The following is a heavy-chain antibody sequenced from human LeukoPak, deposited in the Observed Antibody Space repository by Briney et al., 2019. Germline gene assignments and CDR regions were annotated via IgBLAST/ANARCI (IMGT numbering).Heavy chain of an antibody. CDR3: ARVGRVRGVIPDAFDI. CDR1: GYTLTELS. Sequence: GASVKVSCKVSGYTLTELSMHWVRQAPGKGLEWMGGFDPEDGETIYAQKFQGRVTMTEDTSTDTAYMELSSLRSDDTAVYYCARVGRVRGVIPDAFDIWGQGTMVTVSS. J-gene: IGHJ3*02. CDR2: FDPEDGET. V-gene: IGHV1-24*01. D-gene: IGHD3-10*01.